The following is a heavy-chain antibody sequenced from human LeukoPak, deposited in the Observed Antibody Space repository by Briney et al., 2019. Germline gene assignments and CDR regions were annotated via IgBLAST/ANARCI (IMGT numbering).Heavy chain of an antibody. J-gene: IGHJ6*02. CDR2: ISYDGSNK. D-gene: IGHD6-19*01. V-gene: IGHV3-30*18. CDR3: AKGGSGPLYYGMDV. Sequence: GGSLRLSCAASGFTFSSYGMHWVRQAPGKGLEWVAVISYDGSNKYYADSVKGRFTISRDNSKNTLYLQMSSLRAEDTAVYYCAKGGSGPLYYGMDVWGQGTTVTVSS. CDR1: GFTFSSYG.